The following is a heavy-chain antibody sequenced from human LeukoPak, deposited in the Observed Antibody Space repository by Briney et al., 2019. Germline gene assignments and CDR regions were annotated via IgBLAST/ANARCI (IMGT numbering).Heavy chain of an antibody. CDR2: IYYSGST. J-gene: IGHJ6*03. V-gene: IGHV4-59*01. D-gene: IGHD1-20*01. CDR1: GGSISSYY. Sequence: PSETLSLTXTVSGGSISSYYWSWIRQPPGKGLEWIGYIYYSGSTNYNPSLKSRVTISVDTSKNQFSLKLSSVTAADTAVYYCARVGVTGELYPDYYYYMDVWGEGTTVTVSS. CDR3: ARVGVTGELYPDYYYYMDV.